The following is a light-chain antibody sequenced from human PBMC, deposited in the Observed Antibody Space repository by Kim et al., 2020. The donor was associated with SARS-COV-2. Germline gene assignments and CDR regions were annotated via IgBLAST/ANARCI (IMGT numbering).Light chain of an antibody. CDR1: SLRSYY. J-gene: IGLJ2*01. V-gene: IGLV3-19*01. CDR2: CKN. CDR3: NSRGSNDNVL. Sequence: SSKLTQDPAVSVALGHTARITCQGDSLRSYYATWYQQKPGQAPIVVIYCKNNRPSGIPDRFSGSSSGDTASLTITGTQAGDEADYYCNSRGSNDNVLFGGGTQLTVL.